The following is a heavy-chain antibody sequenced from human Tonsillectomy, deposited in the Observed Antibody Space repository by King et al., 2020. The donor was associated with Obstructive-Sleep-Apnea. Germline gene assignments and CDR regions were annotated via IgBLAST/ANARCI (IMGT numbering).Heavy chain of an antibody. J-gene: IGHJ4*02. V-gene: IGHV3-30*02. Sequence: VQLVESGGGVVQPGRSLRLSCAASGFTFSSYGMHCVRQAPGKGLEWVTFIQYDGSNKYYADSVKGRFTISKDDSKNTLYLQMNSLTAEDTGVYYCAKEGYSSGWYEDHWGQGTLVTVSS. CDR1: GFTFSSYG. D-gene: IGHD6-19*01. CDR2: IQYDGSNK. CDR3: AKEGYSSGWYEDH.